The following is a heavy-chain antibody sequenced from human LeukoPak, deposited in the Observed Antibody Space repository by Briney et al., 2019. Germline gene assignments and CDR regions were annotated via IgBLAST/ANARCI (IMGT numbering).Heavy chain of an antibody. J-gene: IGHJ4*02. V-gene: IGHV1-69*02. D-gene: IGHD6-13*01. CDR3: ARAEYSSSWYRPYYFDY. CDR2: IIPILGIA. CDR1: GGTLSSYT. Sequence: GASVKVSCKASGGTLSSYTISWVRQAPGQGLKWMGRIIPILGIANYAQKFQGRVTITADKSTSTAYMELSSLRSEDTAVYYCARAEYSSSWYRPYYFDYWGQGTLVTVSS.